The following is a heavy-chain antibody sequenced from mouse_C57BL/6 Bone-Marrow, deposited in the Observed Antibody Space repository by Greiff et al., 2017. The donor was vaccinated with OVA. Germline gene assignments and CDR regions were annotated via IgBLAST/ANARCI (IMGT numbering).Heavy chain of an antibody. D-gene: IGHD2-3*01. J-gene: IGHJ1*03. CDR3: ARNGYWTYWYFDV. CDR2: IDPSDSYT. CDR1: GYTFTSYW. V-gene: IGHV1-69*01. Sequence: VKLVESGAELVMPGASVKLSCKASGYTFTSYWMHWVKQSPGQGLEWIGEIDPSDSYTNYNQKFKGKSTLTVDKSSSTAYMQLSSLTSEDSAVYYCARNGYWTYWYFDVWGTGTTVTVSS.